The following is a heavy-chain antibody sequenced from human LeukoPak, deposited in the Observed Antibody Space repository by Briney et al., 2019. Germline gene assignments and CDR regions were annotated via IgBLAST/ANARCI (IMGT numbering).Heavy chain of an antibody. V-gene: IGHV3-30*18. CDR1: GFTFSSYG. D-gene: IGHD3-16*01. CDR2: IPYDGNNQ. Sequence: PGRSLRLSCAASGFTFSSYGMHWVRQAPGKGPEWVAVIPYDGNNQYYADSVKGRFTISRDNSKNTLYLQMNSLRAEDTAVYYCAKSWGIFTYYFDYWGQGTLVTVSS. J-gene: IGHJ4*02. CDR3: AKSWGIFTYYFDY.